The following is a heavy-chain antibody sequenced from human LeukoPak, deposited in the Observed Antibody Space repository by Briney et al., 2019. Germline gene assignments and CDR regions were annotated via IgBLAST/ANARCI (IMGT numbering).Heavy chain of an antibody. D-gene: IGHD6-6*01. CDR1: GGFISSSY. CDR3: ASLGSSSSVD. V-gene: IGHV4-59*01. J-gene: IGHJ4*02. CDR2: IYYSGST. Sequence: SETLSLTCTVSGGFISSSYWSWIRQPPGKGLEWIGYIYYSGSTNYNPSLKSRVTISVDTSKNQFSLKLSSVTAADTAVYYCASLGSSSSVDWGQGTLVTVSS.